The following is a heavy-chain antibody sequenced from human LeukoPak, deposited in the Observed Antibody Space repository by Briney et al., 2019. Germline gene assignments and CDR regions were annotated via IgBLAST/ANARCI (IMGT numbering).Heavy chain of an antibody. D-gene: IGHD3-10*01. Sequence: SETLSLTCAVSGGSISSSDWWSWARQPPGKGLEWIGEIFHSGSTNYNPSLKSRVTISVDKSKNQFSLKLSSVTAADTAVYFCARAIYYYGSGRSYGMDVWGRGTTVTVSS. CDR3: ARAIYYYGSGRSYGMDV. CDR2: IFHSGST. J-gene: IGHJ6*02. V-gene: IGHV4-4*02. CDR1: GGSISSSDW.